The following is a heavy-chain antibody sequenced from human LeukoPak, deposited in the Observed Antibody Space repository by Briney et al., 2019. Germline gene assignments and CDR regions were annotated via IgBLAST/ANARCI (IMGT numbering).Heavy chain of an antibody. D-gene: IGHD2-21*02. V-gene: IGHV4-38-2*02. CDR1: GYSISSGYY. CDR3: ARDPPPYCGGDCYPY. CDR2: IYHSGST. J-gene: IGHJ4*02. Sequence: SETLSLTCTVSGYSISSGYYWGWIRQPPGKGLEWIGSIYHSGSTYYNPSLKSRVTISVDTSKNQFSLKLSSVTAADTAVYYCARDPPPYCGGDCYPYWGQGTLVTVSS.